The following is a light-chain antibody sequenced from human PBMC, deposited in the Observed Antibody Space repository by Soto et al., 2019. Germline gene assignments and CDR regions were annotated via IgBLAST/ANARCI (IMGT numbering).Light chain of an antibody. CDR1: SSVVGGYNY. CDR3: SSYTSSSFWV. Sequence: QSALTQPASVSGSPGQSITISCTGTSSVVGGYNYVSWYQQHPGKAPKLMIYDVSNRPSGVSNRFSGSKSGNTASLTISGLQAEDEADYYCSSYTSSSFWVFGGGTKVTVL. J-gene: IGLJ3*02. CDR2: DVS. V-gene: IGLV2-14*01.